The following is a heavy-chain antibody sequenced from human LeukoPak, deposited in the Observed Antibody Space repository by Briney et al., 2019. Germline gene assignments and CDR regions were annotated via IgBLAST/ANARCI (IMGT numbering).Heavy chain of an antibody. J-gene: IGHJ4*02. CDR1: GGSISSGDYY. CDR3: ARAGRWLRLLLDY. D-gene: IGHD5-24*01. V-gene: IGHV4-30-4*01. Sequence: SETLSLTCTVSGGSISSGDYYWSWIRQPPGKGLEWIGYIYYSGSTYYNPSLKSRVTISVDTSKNQFSLKLSSVTAADTAAYYCARAGRWLRLLLDYWGQGTLVTVSS. CDR2: IYYSGST.